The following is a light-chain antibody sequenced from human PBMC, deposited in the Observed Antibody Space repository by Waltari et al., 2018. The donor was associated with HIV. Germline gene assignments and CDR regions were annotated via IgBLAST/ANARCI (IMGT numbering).Light chain of an antibody. Sequence: PAILSLSPGENATLSCRASQSVGNDLAWYQQRPGQAPKFLIYDASRRAAGVPARFSGSGSETDFTLTISTVEPEDSAVYYCQQRTNWPPLTFGGGTKVEIK. V-gene: IGKV3-11*01. J-gene: IGKJ4*01. CDR3: QQRTNWPPLT. CDR2: DAS. CDR1: QSVGND.